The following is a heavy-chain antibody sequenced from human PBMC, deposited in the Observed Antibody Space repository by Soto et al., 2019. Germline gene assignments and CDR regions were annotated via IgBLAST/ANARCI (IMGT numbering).Heavy chain of an antibody. V-gene: IGHV4-39*01. J-gene: IGHJ3*02. Sequence: SETLSLRCTGSGGSISSSNYYLGWIRQPPGKGLEWIGSIYYSGSTYYNPSLKSRVTISVDTSKNQFSLKLSSVTAADTAVYYCARGDVGYSGYDLDRGAFDIWGQGTMVT. CDR1: GGSISSSNYY. D-gene: IGHD5-12*01. CDR3: ARGDVGYSGYDLDRGAFDI. CDR2: IYYSGST.